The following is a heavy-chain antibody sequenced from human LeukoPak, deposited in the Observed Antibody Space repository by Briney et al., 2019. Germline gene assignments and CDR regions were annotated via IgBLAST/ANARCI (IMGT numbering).Heavy chain of an antibody. CDR3: ARAKGGLFPDFDY. Sequence: SETLSLTCAVYGGSFSGYNWSWIRQPPGKGLEWIGEINHSGSTNSNPSLKSRVTISVDTSKNQFSLKLNSVTAADTAVYYCARAKGGLFPDFDYWGQGTRVTVSS. V-gene: IGHV4-34*01. CDR2: INHSGST. J-gene: IGHJ4*02. CDR1: GGSFSGYN. D-gene: IGHD3-22*01.